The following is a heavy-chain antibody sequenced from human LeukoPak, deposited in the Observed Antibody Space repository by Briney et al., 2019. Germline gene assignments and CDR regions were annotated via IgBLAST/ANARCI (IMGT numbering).Heavy chain of an antibody. Sequence: GATVKVSCKASGYTFTGSYMHWVRQAPGQRLEWMGWSNAGNGNTKYSQKFQGRVTITRDTSASTAYMELSSLRSEDMAVYYCARGADYRGLEWFDLWGRGTLVTVSS. CDR3: ARGADYRGLEWFDL. D-gene: IGHD4-11*01. CDR1: GYTFTGSY. CDR2: SNAGNGNT. J-gene: IGHJ2*01. V-gene: IGHV1-3*02.